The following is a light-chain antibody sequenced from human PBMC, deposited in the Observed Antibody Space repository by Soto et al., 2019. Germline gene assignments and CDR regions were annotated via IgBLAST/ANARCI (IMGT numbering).Light chain of an antibody. CDR2: AAS. J-gene: IGKJ1*01. CDR3: QQSYSSPPT. V-gene: IGKV1-39*01. CDR1: QSIRNH. Sequence: DIQMAQSPSSLSASVEDRFIITCRASQSIRNHLNWYQQKPGKAPKLLIFAASSLQSGVPSRFSGSRSGPDFTLTISSLQPEDFEAYYCQQSYSSPPTFGQGTKVDIK.